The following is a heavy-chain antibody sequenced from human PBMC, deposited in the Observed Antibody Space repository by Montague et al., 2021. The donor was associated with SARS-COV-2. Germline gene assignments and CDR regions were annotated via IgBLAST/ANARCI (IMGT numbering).Heavy chain of an antibody. Sequence: SLRLSCAASGFTVSSTYMNWVRQVPGKGLEWVSSISSSSVTYSADSLKCRFTISRDNSKNTVYLQMNSLRAEDTAVYFCARESFQFFGSGPLDYWSQGSLVTVSS. V-gene: IGHV3-66*01. D-gene: IGHD3-10*01. CDR1: GFTVSSTY. CDR3: ARESFQFFGSGPLDY. CDR2: ISSSSVT. J-gene: IGHJ4*02.